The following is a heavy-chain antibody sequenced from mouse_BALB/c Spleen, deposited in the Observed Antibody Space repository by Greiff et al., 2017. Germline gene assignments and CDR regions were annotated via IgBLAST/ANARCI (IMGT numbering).Heavy chain of an antibody. V-gene: IGHV1-80*01. D-gene: IGHD2-2*01. CDR1: GYAFSSYW. Sequence: QLQQSGAELVRPGSSVKISCKASGYAFSSYWMNWVKQRPGQGLEWIGQIYPGDGDTNYNGKFKGKATLTADKSSSTAYMQLSSLTSEDSAVDFCARGNYGYDVMAYWGQGTLVTVSA. CDR3: ARGNYGYDVMAY. J-gene: IGHJ3*01. CDR2: IYPGDGDT.